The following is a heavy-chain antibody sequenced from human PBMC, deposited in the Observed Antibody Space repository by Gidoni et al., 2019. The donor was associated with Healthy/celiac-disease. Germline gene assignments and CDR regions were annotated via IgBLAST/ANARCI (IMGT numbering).Heavy chain of an antibody. CDR1: GGSISSGGYS. D-gene: IGHD4-4*01. V-gene: IGHV4-30-4*07. CDR2: IYYSGST. Sequence: QVQLQESGPGLVKPSQPLSLPCAVSGGSISSGGYSWSWIRQPPGKGLEWIGYIYYSGSTYYNPSLKSRVTISVDTSKNQFSLKLSSVTAADTAVYYCARGGTVTTVPFDYWGQGTLVTVSS. CDR3: ARGGTVTTVPFDY. J-gene: IGHJ4*02.